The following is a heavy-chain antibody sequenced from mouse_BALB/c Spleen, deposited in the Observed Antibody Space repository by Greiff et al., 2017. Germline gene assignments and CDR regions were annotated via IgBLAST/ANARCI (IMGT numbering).Heavy chain of an antibody. CDR2: ISTYYGDA. V-gene: IGHV1S137*01. CDR1: GYTFTDYA. J-gene: IGHJ4*01. CDR3: ARGGYYAMDY. Sequence: QVQLKQSGAELVRPGVSVKISCKGSGYTFTDYAMHWVKQSHAKSLEWIGVISTYYGDASYNQKFKGKATMTVDKSSSTAYMELARLTSEDSAIYYCARGGYYAMDYWGQGTSVTVSS.